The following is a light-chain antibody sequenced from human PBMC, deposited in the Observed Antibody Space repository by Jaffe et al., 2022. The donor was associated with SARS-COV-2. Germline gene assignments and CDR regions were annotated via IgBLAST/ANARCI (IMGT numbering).Light chain of an antibody. J-gene: IGKJ2*01. Sequence: EIVLTQSPGTLSLSPGKRATLSCRASQSVSSSYLAWYQQKPGQAPRLLIYGASSRATGIPDRFSGSGSGTDFTLTISRLEPEDFAVYYCQQYGSSYTFGQGTKLEIK. V-gene: IGKV3-20*01. CDR1: QSVSSSY. CDR3: QQYGSSYT. CDR2: GAS.